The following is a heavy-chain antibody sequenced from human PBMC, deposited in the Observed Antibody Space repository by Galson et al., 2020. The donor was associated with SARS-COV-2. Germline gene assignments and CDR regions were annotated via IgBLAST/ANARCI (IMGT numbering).Heavy chain of an antibody. CDR2: IWYDGSNK. V-gene: IGHV3-33*01. Sequence: GESLKISCAASGFTFSSYGMHWVRQAPGKGLEWVAVIWYDGSNKYYADSVKGRFTISRDNSKNTLYLQMNSLRAEDTAVYYCARDGGIRRLFDYWGQGTLVTVSS. CDR1: GFTFSSYG. CDR3: ARDGGIRRLFDY. D-gene: IGHD3-16*01. J-gene: IGHJ4*02.